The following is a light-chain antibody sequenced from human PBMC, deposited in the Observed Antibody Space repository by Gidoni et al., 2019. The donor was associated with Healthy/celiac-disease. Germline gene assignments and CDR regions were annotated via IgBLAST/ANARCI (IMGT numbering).Light chain of an antibody. CDR1: SNIVGNQG. CDR2: RNN. CDR3: SALDSSLSAYV. Sequence: QAGLTQPPSVSKGLRQTATLTCTGNSNIVGNQGAAWLQQHQGHPPKPLSYRNNNRPSGISERFSASRSGNTASLTITGLHPEDEADYYCSALDSSLSAYVFGTGTKVTVL. J-gene: IGLJ1*01. V-gene: IGLV10-54*02.